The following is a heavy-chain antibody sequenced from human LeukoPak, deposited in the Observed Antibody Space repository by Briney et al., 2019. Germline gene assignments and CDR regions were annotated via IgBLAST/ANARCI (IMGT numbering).Heavy chain of an antibody. Sequence: PSETLSLTCAVYGGSFSGYYWSWIRQPPGKGLEWIGEINHSGSTNYNPSLKSRVTISVDTSKNQFSLKLSSVTAADTAVYYCARGIAVAGIWDYWGQGTLVTVSS. J-gene: IGHJ4*02. D-gene: IGHD6-19*01. V-gene: IGHV4-34*01. CDR3: ARGIAVAGIWDY. CDR2: INHSGST. CDR1: GGSFSGYY.